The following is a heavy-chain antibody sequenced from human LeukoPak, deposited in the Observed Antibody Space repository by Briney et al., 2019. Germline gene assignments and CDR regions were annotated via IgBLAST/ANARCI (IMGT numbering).Heavy chain of an antibody. CDR3: ANGGDSSGYRPYYFDY. V-gene: IGHV3-23*01. J-gene: IGHJ4*02. CDR2: ISGSGGST. Sequence: GGSLGLYCAASGFTFSSYAMSWVRQAPGKGLEWVSAISGSGGSTYYADSVKGRFTISRDNSKNTLYLQMNSLRAEDTAVYYCANGGDSSGYRPYYFDYWGQGTLVTVSS. CDR1: GFTFSSYA. D-gene: IGHD3-22*01.